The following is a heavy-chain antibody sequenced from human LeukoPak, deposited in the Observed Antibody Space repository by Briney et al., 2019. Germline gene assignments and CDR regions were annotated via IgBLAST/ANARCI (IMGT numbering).Heavy chain of an antibody. CDR2: ISGRGGTT. D-gene: IGHD2-2*01. V-gene: IGHV3-23*01. Sequence: GGSLRLSCAASGFTFSSYAMSWVRQAPGKGLDWVSTISGRGGTTYYADSVKGRFTISRDNAKNSLYLQMNSLRAEDTAVYYCVRYCSSSTCLYYYHMDVWGKGTTVTVSS. CDR3: VRYCSSSTCLYYYHMDV. CDR1: GFTFSSYA. J-gene: IGHJ6*03.